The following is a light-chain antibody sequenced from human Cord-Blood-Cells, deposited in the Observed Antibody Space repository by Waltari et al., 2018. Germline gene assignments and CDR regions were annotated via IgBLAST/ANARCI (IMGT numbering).Light chain of an antibody. V-gene: IGLV2-14*01. CDR1: SSDVGGYNY. Sequence: QSALTQPASVSGSPGQSITISCTGTSSDVGGYNYVSWYQQHPGKAPKLMIYDVSNRPAGVSNRFSGSKSGNTASLTISGLQAEEEADYYCSSYTSSSRFGGGTKLTVL. CDR3: SSYTSSSR. CDR2: DVS. J-gene: IGLJ2*01.